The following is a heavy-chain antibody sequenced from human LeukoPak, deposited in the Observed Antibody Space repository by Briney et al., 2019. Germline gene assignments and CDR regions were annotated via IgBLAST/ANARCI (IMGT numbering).Heavy chain of an antibody. V-gene: IGHV4-34*01. J-gene: IGHJ4*02. CDR3: ARGGPRYYDMLGFDY. Sequence: GSLRLSCAASGFTFSDYYVSWIRQAPGKGLEWIGEINHSGSTNYNPSLKSRVTISVDTSKNQFSLKLSSVTAADTAVYYCARGGPRYYDMLGFDYWGQGTLVTVSS. D-gene: IGHD3-9*01. CDR1: GFTFSDYY. CDR2: INHSGST.